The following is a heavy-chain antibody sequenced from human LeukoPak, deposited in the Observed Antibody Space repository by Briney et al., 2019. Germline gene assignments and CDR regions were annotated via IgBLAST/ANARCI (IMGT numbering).Heavy chain of an antibody. CDR1: GGSFSGYY. Sequence: PSETLSLTCAVYGGSFSGYYWSWTRQPPGKGLEWIGEINHSGSTNYNPSLKSRVTISVDTSKNQFSLKLSSVTAADTAVYYCARGPGYSSGWLAGYYYYYYYMDVWGKGTTVTVSS. CDR2: INHSGST. J-gene: IGHJ6*03. V-gene: IGHV4-34*01. D-gene: IGHD6-19*01. CDR3: ARGPGYSSGWLAGYYYYYYYMDV.